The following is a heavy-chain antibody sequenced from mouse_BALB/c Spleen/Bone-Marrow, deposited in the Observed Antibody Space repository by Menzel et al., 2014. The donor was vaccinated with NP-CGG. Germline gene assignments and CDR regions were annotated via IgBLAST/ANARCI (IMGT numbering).Heavy chain of an antibody. CDR2: SRNRAKYYTT. D-gene: IGHD2-10*02. V-gene: IGHV7-1*02. Sequence: EVKLVDSGGGLVQPGDSLRLSCATSGFTFSDFYMEWVRQPPGKRLEWIATSRNRAKYYTTEYSASVKGRFIVSRDTSQSVLYLQMNALRAEDTAIYYCARDVGYGNYFVYWGQGTPVTVSA. CDR3: ARDVGYGNYFVY. CDR1: GFTFSDFY. J-gene: IGHJ3*01.